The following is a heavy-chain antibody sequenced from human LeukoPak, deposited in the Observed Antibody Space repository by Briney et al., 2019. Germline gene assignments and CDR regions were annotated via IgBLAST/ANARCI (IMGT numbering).Heavy chain of an antibody. CDR1: SDSIFTSNW. CDR3: ARRGNHYYFYYMDV. Sequence: SETLSLTCTVSSDSIFTSNWWSWVRQPPGKGLEWIGQIFHSGSTSYSPSLKSRVTISMDKSKNQISLRLTSVTAADTAVYYCARRGNHYYFYYMDVWGKGTTVTVSS. D-gene: IGHD5-12*01. J-gene: IGHJ6*03. CDR2: IFHSGST. V-gene: IGHV4-4*02.